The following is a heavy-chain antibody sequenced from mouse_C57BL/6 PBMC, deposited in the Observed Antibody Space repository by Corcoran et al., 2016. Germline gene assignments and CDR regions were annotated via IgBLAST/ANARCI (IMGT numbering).Heavy chain of an antibody. CDR2: INPNNGGT. Sequence: EVQLQQSGPELVKPGASVKISCKASGYTFTDYYMNWVKQSHGKSLEWIGDINPNNGGTSYNQKFKGKATLTVDKSSSTAYMELRSLTSEDSAVYYCENLRYAMDYWGQGTSVTVSS. CDR1: GYTFTDYY. J-gene: IGHJ4*01. V-gene: IGHV1-26*01. CDR3: ENLRYAMDY.